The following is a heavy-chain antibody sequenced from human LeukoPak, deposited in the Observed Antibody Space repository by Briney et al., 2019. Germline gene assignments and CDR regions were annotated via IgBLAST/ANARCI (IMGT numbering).Heavy chain of an antibody. V-gene: IGHV1-8*01. CDR3: ASWDHILTGQPSNY. D-gene: IGHD3-9*01. J-gene: IGHJ4*01. Sequence: ASVKVSCKASGYTFTSYDINWVRQATGQGLEWMGWMNPNSGNTGYAQKFQGRVTLTRNTSITTAYMELSSLRSEDTAVYYCASWDHILTGQPSNYLGQGTLVTVSS. CDR2: MNPNSGNT. CDR1: GYTFTSYD.